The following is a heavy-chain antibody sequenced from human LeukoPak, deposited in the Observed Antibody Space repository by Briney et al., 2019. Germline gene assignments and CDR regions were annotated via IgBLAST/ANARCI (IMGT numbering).Heavy chain of an antibody. V-gene: IGHV1-18*01. CDR1: GYTFTSYG. Sequence: ASVKVSCKASGYTFTSYGISWVRQAPGQGLEGMGWISAYNGNTNYAQKLQGRVTMTTDTSTSTAYMELRSLRSDDTAVYYCARVVDTELLWFGESAWSDYWGQGTLVTVSS. CDR3: ARVVDTELLWFGESAWSDY. D-gene: IGHD3-10*01. J-gene: IGHJ4*02. CDR2: ISAYNGNT.